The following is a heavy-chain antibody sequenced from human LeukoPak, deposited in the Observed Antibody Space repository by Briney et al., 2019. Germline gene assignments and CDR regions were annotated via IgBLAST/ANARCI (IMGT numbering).Heavy chain of an antibody. D-gene: IGHD3-22*01. Sequence: GRSLRLSCPVSGFTFSSYAMSWVRQAPGRGLEWVSVISTSGESAYYADSVKGRFTISRDNSKNTLYLQMNSLRAEDTAVYYCAKDRGSGYHYFDYWGQGTLVTVSS. V-gene: IGHV3-23*01. J-gene: IGHJ4*02. CDR3: AKDRGSGYHYFDY. CDR2: ISTSGESA. CDR1: GFTFSSYA.